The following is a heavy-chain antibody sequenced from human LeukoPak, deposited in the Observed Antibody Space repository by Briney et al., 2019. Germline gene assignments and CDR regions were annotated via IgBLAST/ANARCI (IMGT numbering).Heavy chain of an antibody. CDR3: ARGPRIVVVPAATFFGY. V-gene: IGHV1-2*02. D-gene: IGHD2-2*01. J-gene: IGHJ4*02. CDR1: GYTFTGYY. CDR2: INPNSGGT. Sequence: ASVKVSCKASGYTFTGYYMHWVRQAPGQGLEWMGWINPNSGGTNHAQKFQGRVTMTRDTSISTAYMELSRLRSDDTAVYYCARGPRIVVVPAATFFGYWGQGTLVTVSS.